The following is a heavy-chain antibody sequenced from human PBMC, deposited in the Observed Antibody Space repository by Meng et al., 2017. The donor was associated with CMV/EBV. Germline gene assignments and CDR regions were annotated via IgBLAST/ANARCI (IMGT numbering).Heavy chain of an antibody. V-gene: IGHV4-30-4*08. J-gene: IGHJ5*02. Sequence: VSGGSISSGDYYWSWIRQPPGKGLEWIGYIYYSGSTYYHPSLKSRVTISVDTSKNQFSLKLSSVTAADTAVYYCAREVVITSDWFDPWGQGTLVTVSS. CDR1: GGSISSGDYY. D-gene: IGHD3-22*01. CDR3: AREVVITSDWFDP. CDR2: IYYSGST.